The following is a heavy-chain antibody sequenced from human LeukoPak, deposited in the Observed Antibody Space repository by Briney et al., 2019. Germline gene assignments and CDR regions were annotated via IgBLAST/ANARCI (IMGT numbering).Heavy chain of an antibody. Sequence: TSSETLSLTCTVSGGSITSSSYYWGWIRQPPGKGLEWIGSIFYSGSTYYNPSLKSRVTISVGTSKTQFSLKLSSVTAADTAVYYCAKQQLVRCFDYWGQGTLVTVSS. CDR3: AKQQLVRCFDY. V-gene: IGHV4-39*01. CDR1: GGSITSSSYY. D-gene: IGHD6-13*01. CDR2: IFYSGST. J-gene: IGHJ4*02.